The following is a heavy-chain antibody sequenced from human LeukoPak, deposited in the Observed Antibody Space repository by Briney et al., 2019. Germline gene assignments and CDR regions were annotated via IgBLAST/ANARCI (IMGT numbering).Heavy chain of an antibody. Sequence: GGSLRLSCAASGFTFSSYNMNWVRQAPGKGLEWVSSITSGSTYIYYADSVKGRFTISRDNSKNTLYLQMNSLRAEDTAVYYCAKDKAVAGVDYWGQGTLVTVSS. D-gene: IGHD6-19*01. CDR1: GFTFSSYN. CDR2: ITSGSTYI. V-gene: IGHV3-21*04. CDR3: AKDKAVAGVDY. J-gene: IGHJ4*02.